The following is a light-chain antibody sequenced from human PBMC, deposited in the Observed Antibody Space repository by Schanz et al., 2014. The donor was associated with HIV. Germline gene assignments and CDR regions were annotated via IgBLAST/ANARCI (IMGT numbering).Light chain of an antibody. Sequence: IQMTQSPSRLSASVGDSVTITCRASQGIGTWLAWYQQKPGKAPELLIYEASTLKSGVPLRFTGSGSGTEFALTISSLQPDDFATYYCLKYNSAPWTFGQGTKVEIK. CDR2: EAS. CDR3: LKYNSAPWT. V-gene: IGKV1-5*03. J-gene: IGKJ1*01. CDR1: QGIGTW.